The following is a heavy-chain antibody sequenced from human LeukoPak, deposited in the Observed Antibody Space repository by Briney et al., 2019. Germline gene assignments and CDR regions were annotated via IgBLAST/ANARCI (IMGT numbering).Heavy chain of an antibody. D-gene: IGHD6-13*01. CDR3: ARQGQQLAGLHHYFYMDV. Sequence: SETLSLTCTVSGASLSSYYWSWIRQPPGKGLEWIGYIYYSGSTSYNPSLKSRVTISVDTSKNQFSLELSSVTASDTAVYFCARQGQQLAGLHHYFYMDVWGKGTTVTVSS. V-gene: IGHV4-59*08. J-gene: IGHJ6*03. CDR1: GASLSSYY. CDR2: IYYSGST.